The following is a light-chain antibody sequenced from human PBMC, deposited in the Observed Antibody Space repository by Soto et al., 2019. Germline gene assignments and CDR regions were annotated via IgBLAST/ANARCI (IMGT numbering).Light chain of an antibody. J-gene: IGKJ5*01. CDR1: QNINSY. CDR3: HQSYDIPT. V-gene: IGKV1-39*01. CDR2: AAS. Sequence: DIQMTQSPSSLSASVGDRVTITCRARQNINSYLNWYQQKPGKAPKLLIYAASSLQSGVPSRFSGSGSGTDFTLPVSSLQPEDFATYYCHQSYDIPTFGQGTRLEIK.